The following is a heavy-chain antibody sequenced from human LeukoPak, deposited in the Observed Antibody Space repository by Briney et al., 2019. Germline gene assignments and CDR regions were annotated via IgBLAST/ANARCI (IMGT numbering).Heavy chain of an antibody. D-gene: IGHD2-21*01. CDR3: ASNCGGDCY. Sequence: AGGSLSLSCAASGFTFSGYSLHWVRQAPGKGLEWVAFISYDGSNKYYGDSVKGRFTISRDNSKNTLYLQMNSLRVEDTAMYYCASNCGGDCYWGKGTTVTVSS. J-gene: IGHJ6*04. V-gene: IGHV3-30-3*01. CDR2: ISYDGSNK. CDR1: GFTFSGYS.